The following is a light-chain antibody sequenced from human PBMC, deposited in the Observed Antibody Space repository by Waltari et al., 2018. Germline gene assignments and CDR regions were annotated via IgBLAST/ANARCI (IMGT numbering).Light chain of an antibody. CDR2: DVS. CDR1: SNDVGGFNY. CDR3: SSYTTSSTVL. Sequence: QSALTQPASVSGSPGQSIPISCTGTSNDVGGFNYVSWYQQHPGKAPKLVIYDVSNRPSGVSNRFSGSKSGNTASLTISGLQAGDEADYYCSSYTTSSTVLFGRGTRLTVL. J-gene: IGLJ2*01. V-gene: IGLV2-14*03.